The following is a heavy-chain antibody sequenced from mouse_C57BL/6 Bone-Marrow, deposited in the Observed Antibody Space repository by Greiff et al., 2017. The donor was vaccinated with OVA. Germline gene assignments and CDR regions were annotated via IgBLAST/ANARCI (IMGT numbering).Heavy chain of an antibody. V-gene: IGHV1-19*01. D-gene: IGHD2-3*01. J-gene: IGHJ4*01. CDR3: ARWDGYYLYYAMDY. CDR2: INPYNGGT. CDR1: GYTFTDYY. Sequence: VQLKESGPVLVKPGASVKMSCKASGYTFTDYYMNWVKQSHGKSLEWIGVINPYNGGTSYNQKFKGKATLTVDKSSSTAYMELNSLTSEDSAVYYCARWDGYYLYYAMDYWGQGTSVTVSS.